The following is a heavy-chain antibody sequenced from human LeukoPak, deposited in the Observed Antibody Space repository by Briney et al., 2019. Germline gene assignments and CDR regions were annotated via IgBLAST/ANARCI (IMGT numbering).Heavy chain of an antibody. CDR2: INPNSGGT. J-gene: IGHJ3*02. D-gene: IGHD3-10*01. V-gene: IGHV1-2*02. CDR1: GYTFTGYY. Sequence: ASVKVSCKASGYTFTGYYMHWVRQAPGQGLEWMGWINPNSGGTNYAQKFQGRVTMTRGTSISTAYMELSRLRSDDTAVYYCAREFYYGSGSYWENDAFDIWGQGTMVTVSS. CDR3: AREFYYGSGSYWENDAFDI.